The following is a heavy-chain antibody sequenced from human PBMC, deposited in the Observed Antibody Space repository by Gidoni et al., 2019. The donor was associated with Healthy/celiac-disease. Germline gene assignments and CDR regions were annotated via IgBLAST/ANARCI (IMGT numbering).Heavy chain of an antibody. J-gene: IGHJ6*02. Sequence: LQLHESFLVLVTPSETLSLTCTVSPGPISRTSSYWGWIRQPPGKGLEWIGSIYYSGSTYYNTSLKRRVTISVDTSKNQFSLKLSSVTAADTAVYYCASPSIAVAGTRSYYYGMDVWGQGTTVTVSS. CDR3: ASPSIAVAGTRSYYYGMDV. D-gene: IGHD6-19*01. CDR1: PGPISRTSSY. CDR2: IYYSGST. V-gene: IGHV4-39*01.